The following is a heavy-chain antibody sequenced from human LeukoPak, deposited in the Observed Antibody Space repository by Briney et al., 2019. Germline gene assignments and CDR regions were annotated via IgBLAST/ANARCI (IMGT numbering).Heavy chain of an antibody. CDR2: IIPIFGTA. D-gene: IGHD4-17*01. CDR3: ASSYHPVTTTAQFDY. Sequence: VASVKVSCKASGGTFSSYATSWVRQAPGQGLEWMGGIIPIFGTANYAQKFQGRVTITADESTSTAYMELSSLRSEDTAVYYCASSYHPVTTTAQFDYWGQGTLVTVSS. V-gene: IGHV1-69*13. CDR1: GGTFSSYA. J-gene: IGHJ4*02.